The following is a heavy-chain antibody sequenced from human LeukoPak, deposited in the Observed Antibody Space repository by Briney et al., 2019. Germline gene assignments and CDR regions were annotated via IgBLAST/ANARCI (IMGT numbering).Heavy chain of an antibody. D-gene: IGHD3-3*01. Sequence: GASVKVSCKASGGTFSSYAISWVRQAPGQGLEWMGGIIPIFGTANYAQKFQGRVTITTDESTSTAYMELSSLRSEDTAVYYCARGGQSAIFGVVIKPNPLDYWGQGTLVTVSS. CDR3: ARGGQSAIFGVVIKPNPLDY. CDR1: GGTFSSYA. CDR2: IIPIFGTA. V-gene: IGHV1-69*05. J-gene: IGHJ4*02.